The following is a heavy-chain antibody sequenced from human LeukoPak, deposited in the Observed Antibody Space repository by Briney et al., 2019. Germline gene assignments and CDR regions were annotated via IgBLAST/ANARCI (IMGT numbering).Heavy chain of an antibody. CDR3: AREPRPTGDTDGGFDY. CDR2: IYYSGST. CDR1: GGSISSSSYY. Sequence: KASETLSLTCTVSGGSISSSSYYWSWIRQPPGKGLEWIGYIYYSGSTNYNPSLKSRVTISVDTSKNQFSLKLSSVTAADTAVYYCAREPRPTGDTDGGFDYWGQGTLVTVSP. J-gene: IGHJ4*02. D-gene: IGHD1-26*01. V-gene: IGHV4-61*01.